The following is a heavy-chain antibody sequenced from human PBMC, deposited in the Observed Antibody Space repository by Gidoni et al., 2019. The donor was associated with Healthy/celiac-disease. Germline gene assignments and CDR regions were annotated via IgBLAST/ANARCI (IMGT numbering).Heavy chain of an antibody. J-gene: IGHJ2*01. D-gene: IGHD4-17*01. V-gene: IGHV4-34*01. CDR2: INHSGST. CDR1: GGSFSGYY. CDR3: ARDYGGNAYWYFDL. Sequence: QVQLQQWGAGLLKPSETLSLTCAVYGGSFSGYYWSWIRQPPGKGLEWIGEINHSGSTNYNPSLKSRVTISVDTSKNQFSLKLSSVTAADTAVYYCARDYGGNAYWYFDLWGRGTLVTVSS.